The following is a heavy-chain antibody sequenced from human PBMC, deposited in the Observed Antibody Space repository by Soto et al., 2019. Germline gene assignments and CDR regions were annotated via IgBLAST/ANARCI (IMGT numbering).Heavy chain of an antibody. CDR3: ARALSGYSYGYEGGRYPYYYYYMDV. J-gene: IGHJ6*03. Sequence: SETLSLTCTVSGGSISSGGYYWSWIRQHPGKGLEWIGYIYYSGSTYYNPSLKSRVTISVDTSKNQFSLKLSSVTAADTAVYYCARALSGYSYGYEGGRYPYYYYYMDVWGKGTTVTVSS. CDR2: IYYSGST. CDR1: GGSISSGGYY. V-gene: IGHV4-31*03. D-gene: IGHD5-18*01.